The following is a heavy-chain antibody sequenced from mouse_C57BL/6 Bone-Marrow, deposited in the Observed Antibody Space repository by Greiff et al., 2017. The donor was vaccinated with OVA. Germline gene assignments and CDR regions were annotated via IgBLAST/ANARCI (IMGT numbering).Heavy chain of an antibody. J-gene: IGHJ4*01. CDR2: INPNNGGT. V-gene: IGHV1-26*01. CDR1: GYTFTDYY. Sequence: VQLLQSGPELVKPGASVKISCKASGYTFTDYYMNWVKQSHGKSLEWIGDINPNNGGTSYNQKFKGKATLTVDKSSSTAYMELRSLTSEDSAVYYCARWLRPPMGYWGQGTSVTVSS. D-gene: IGHD2-2*01. CDR3: ARWLRPPMGY.